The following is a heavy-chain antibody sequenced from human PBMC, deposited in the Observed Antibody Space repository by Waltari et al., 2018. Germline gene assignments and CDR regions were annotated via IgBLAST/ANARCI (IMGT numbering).Heavy chain of an antibody. V-gene: IGHV4-38-2*02. CDR2: IYHPGTT. CDR3: ARDQLRGPYYFDY. Sequence: QVQLQESGPGLVRPSETLSLTCTVSGYSISTAYYWGWVRQPPGKGLEWIGSIYHPGTTYYDPSRKSRYTISMDTSKNQFSLKLNPVIAADTAVYYCARDQLRGPYYFDYWGQGILVTVSS. CDR1: GYSISTAYY. J-gene: IGHJ4*02. D-gene: IGHD6-6*01.